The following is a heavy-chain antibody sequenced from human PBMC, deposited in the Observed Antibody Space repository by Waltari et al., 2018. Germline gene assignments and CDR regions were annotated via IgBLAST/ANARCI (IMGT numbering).Heavy chain of an antibody. CDR3: ARTRGYSYGIYYYYYYGMDV. J-gene: IGHJ6*02. D-gene: IGHD5-18*01. CDR1: GGSINSRNW. V-gene: IGHV4-4*02. Sequence: QVQLQESGPGLVKPSGTLSLPCAVSGGSINSRNWWRWVRQPQGKGLEWIGEIYHSGSTNYNPSLKSRVTISVDKSKNQFSLKMNSVTAADTAVYYCARTRGYSYGIYYYYYYGMDVWGHGTTVTVSS. CDR2: IYHSGST.